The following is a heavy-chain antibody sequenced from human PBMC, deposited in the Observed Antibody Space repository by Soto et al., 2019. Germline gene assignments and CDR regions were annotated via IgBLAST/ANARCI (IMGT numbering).Heavy chain of an antibody. CDR3: TRGATQWETFPYFFDY. Sequence: GSLRLSCGASGFTFVGSAMAFFRHAPWKWRESVGFIRGKAYGGTTEYAASVRGRFVISRDDSKSIVYLQMNSLEIEDTGVYYCTRGATQWETFPYFFDYWGLGARVTVSS. CDR1: GFTFVGSA. J-gene: IGHJ4*02. D-gene: IGHD1-26*01. CDR2: IRGKAYGGTT. V-gene: IGHV3-49*03.